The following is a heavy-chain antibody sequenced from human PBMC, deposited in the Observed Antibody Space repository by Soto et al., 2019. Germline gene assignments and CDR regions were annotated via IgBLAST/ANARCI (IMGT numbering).Heavy chain of an antibody. D-gene: IGHD2-2*03. CDR3: ARLLRPSGTITVNGCCCLDP. CDR1: AHTLIYTY. Sequence: GSCPTLAHTLIYTYFDLSRHTPGQGVAWMGWINPYSVDTKYGETFQGRATMTRDTSISSAYMELSRLKSDQTAVYVCARLLRPSGTITVNGCCCLDPWGQGTVVTVSS. V-gene: IGHV1-2*02. J-gene: IGHJ5*02. CDR2: INPYSVDT.